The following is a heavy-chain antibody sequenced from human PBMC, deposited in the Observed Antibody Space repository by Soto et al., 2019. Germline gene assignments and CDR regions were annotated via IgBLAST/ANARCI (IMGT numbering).Heavy chain of an antibody. Sequence: GGSLRVSCAGARCTFSGYGMHWVRQAPGKGLEWVAVISDDGSNKYYEDSVKGRFIISRDNSKNMLYLQMNSLRPEDTAVYYCAISLASVIIDWGVRYYGMDVWGQGTAVTVSS. V-gene: IGHV3-30*03. CDR1: RCTFSGYG. CDR2: ISDDGSNK. CDR3: AISLASVIIDWGVRYYGMDV. J-gene: IGHJ6*02. D-gene: IGHD3-10*01.